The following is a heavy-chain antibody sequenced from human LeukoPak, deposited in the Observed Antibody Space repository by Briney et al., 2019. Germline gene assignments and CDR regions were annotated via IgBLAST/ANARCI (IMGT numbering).Heavy chain of an antibody. D-gene: IGHD3-22*01. CDR2: IYYSGST. CDR1: GGSISSGGYY. J-gene: IGHJ4*02. V-gene: IGHV4-31*03. Sequence: SETLSLTCTVSGGSISSGGYYWSWIRQHPGKGLEWIGYIYYSGSTYCNPSLKSRVTISVDTSKNQFSLKLSSVTAADTAVYYCARVETIYYYDSSGYPFDYWGQGTLVTVSS. CDR3: ARVETIYYYDSSGYPFDY.